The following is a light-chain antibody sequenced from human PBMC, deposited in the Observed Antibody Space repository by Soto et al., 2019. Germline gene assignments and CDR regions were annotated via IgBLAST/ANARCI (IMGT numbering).Light chain of an antibody. CDR3: QQYDNSPLT. CDR2: GAS. Sequence: EIVLTQSPGRLSLSPGERASLSCGASQSISSSFLAWYQQKPGQAPRLLIYGASSRATGIPDRFSGTGSETDFTLTISRLEPEDFAVYYCQQYDNSPLTFGQGTRMEIK. V-gene: IGKV3-20*01. J-gene: IGKJ5*01. CDR1: QSISSSF.